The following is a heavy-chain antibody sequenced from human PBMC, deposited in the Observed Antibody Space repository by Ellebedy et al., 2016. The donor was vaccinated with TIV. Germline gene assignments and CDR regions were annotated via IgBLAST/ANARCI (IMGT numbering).Heavy chain of an antibody. Sequence: PGGSLRLSCAASGFTFSGSIMHWVRQASGKGLEWVGRIRSKGNSYATAYAASVKGRFTISRDDSKNTAYLQMNSLKTEDTAVYYCAARKDGSDYEFDYWGQGTLVTVSS. CDR3: AARKDGSDYEFDY. J-gene: IGHJ4*02. CDR1: GFTFSGSI. V-gene: IGHV3-73*01. CDR2: IRSKGNSYAT. D-gene: IGHD3-22*01.